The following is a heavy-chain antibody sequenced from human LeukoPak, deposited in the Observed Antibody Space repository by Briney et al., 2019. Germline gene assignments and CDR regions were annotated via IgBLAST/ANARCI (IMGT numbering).Heavy chain of an antibody. V-gene: IGHV3-15*01. Sequence: GGSLRLSCIASGFIFNTSWMTWVRQAPGKGLEWIGRIKSKTDGETTNYAEPVRGRFTISRDDSKSAVYLQMNSLKIEDTAVYYCTTDLGTYYHGSQRLIPIDYWGQGTLVTVSS. J-gene: IGHJ4*02. D-gene: IGHD3-10*01. CDR1: GFIFNTSW. CDR2: IKSKTDGETT. CDR3: TTDLGTYYHGSQRLIPIDY.